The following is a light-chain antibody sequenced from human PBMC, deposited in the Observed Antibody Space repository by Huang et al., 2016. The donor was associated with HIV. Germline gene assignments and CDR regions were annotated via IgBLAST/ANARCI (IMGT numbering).Light chain of an antibody. CDR3: QQSHSTPIT. CDR1: QSIGTY. J-gene: IGKJ3*01. Sequence: DIQMTQSPSSLSASVGDRVTITCRASQSIGTYLNWYQQIPGKAPKLLIYDASSLQSWAPSRVSGSGSGTDFTLTIDSLQPEDFATYYCQQSHSTPITFGPGTKVDIK. V-gene: IGKV1-39*01. CDR2: DAS.